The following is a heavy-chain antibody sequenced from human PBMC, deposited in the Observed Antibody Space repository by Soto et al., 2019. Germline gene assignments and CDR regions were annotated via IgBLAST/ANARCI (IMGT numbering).Heavy chain of an antibody. CDR3: ARVPYSSSYYFDY. CDR2: IWYDGSNK. V-gene: IGHV3-33*01. J-gene: IGHJ4*02. D-gene: IGHD6-6*01. Sequence: QVQLVESGGGVVQPGRSLRLSCAASGFTFSSYGMHWVRQAPGKGLEWVAVIWYDGSNKYYADSVKGRFTISRDNSKNTLYLQMNSLRAEDTAVYYCARVPYSSSYYFDYWGQGTLATVSS. CDR1: GFTFSSYG.